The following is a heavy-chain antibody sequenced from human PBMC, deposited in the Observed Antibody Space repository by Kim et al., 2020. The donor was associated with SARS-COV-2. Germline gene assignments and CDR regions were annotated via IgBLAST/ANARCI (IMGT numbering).Heavy chain of an antibody. D-gene: IGHD4-4*01. J-gene: IGHJ4*02. V-gene: IGHV3-11*01. Sequence: VYYADSVEGRFSSSRDNAQNSVFLQMNSLRGEDTAVYCCARASADSPSLDYWGQGTLVTVSP. CDR3: ARASADSPSLDY. CDR2: V.